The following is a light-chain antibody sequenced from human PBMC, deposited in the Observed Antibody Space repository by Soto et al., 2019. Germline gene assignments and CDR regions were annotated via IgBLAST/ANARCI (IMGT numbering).Light chain of an antibody. CDR3: QQYSDWPWT. V-gene: IGKV3-15*01. CDR1: QSVSYN. CDR2: AAS. J-gene: IGKJ1*01. Sequence: EIVMTQSPVTLSVSPGQRATLSRRASQSVSYNLAWYLHRPGQAPRLLISAASSRATGIPARFTGSGSGTEFTLTISSLQSEDFAVYYCQQYSDWPWTFGQGTKVENK.